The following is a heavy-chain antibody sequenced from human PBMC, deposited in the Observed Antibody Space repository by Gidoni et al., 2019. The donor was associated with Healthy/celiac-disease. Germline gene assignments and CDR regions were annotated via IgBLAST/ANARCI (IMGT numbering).Heavy chain of an antibody. Sequence: EVQLLESGGGLVQPGGSLRRSCAASGFTCSSYAMRWVRKAPGKELEWVSAISGSGGSTYYADSVKGRFTISRDSSKNTLYLQMNSLRAEDTAVYYCAKDRGGGYVRYFDLWGRGTLVTVSS. V-gene: IGHV3-23*01. CDR3: AKDRGGGYVRYFDL. CDR2: ISGSGGST. J-gene: IGHJ2*01. D-gene: IGHD1-26*01. CDR1: GFTCSSYA.